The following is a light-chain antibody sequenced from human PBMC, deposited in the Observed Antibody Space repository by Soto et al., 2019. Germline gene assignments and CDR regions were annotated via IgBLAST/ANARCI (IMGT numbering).Light chain of an antibody. J-gene: IGKJ1*01. CDR1: QSVSIN. Sequence: EIVMTQSQATLSVSPGERATLSCGASQSVSINLAWYQQKPGQAPRLLIYDASTRATGIPARFSGSGSGTEFTLTISSLQSEDFAVYYCQQYNNWPRTFGQGTKVEIK. CDR3: QQYNNWPRT. CDR2: DAS. V-gene: IGKV3-15*01.